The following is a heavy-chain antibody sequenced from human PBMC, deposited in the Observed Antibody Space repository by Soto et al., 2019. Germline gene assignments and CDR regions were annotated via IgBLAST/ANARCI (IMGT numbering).Heavy chain of an antibody. Sequence: QVQLVQSGTEVKKPGSSVAVSCQASAGTFNNHSLSWVRQAPVQGLEWMGRSIPILGRADYSQKFQGRLTLTVDKSTSTADMELSSLTSEDTAVYYCVIDLGYFDFWGQGTLVTVSS. CDR3: VIDLGYFDF. CDR1: AGTFNNHS. J-gene: IGHJ4*02. V-gene: IGHV1-69*02. D-gene: IGHD2-15*01. CDR2: SIPILGRA.